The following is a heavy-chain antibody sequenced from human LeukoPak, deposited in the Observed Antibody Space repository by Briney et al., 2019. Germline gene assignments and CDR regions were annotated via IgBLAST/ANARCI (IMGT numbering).Heavy chain of an antibody. CDR2: IKSNSDGGTA. Sequence: GGSLRLSCATSGFTFTNAWMSWVSQAPGEGLEWVGRIKSNSDGGTAEYAAPVKGRFTISRDDSKNTLYLEMNSLKTEDTAVYYCTTYSSSWYYFDCWGQGTLVTVSS. V-gene: IGHV3-15*01. CDR1: GFTFTNAW. D-gene: IGHD6-13*01. J-gene: IGHJ4*02. CDR3: TTYSSSWYYFDC.